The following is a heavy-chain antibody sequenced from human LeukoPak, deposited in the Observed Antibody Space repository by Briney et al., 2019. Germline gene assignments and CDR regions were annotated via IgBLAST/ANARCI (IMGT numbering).Heavy chain of an antibody. CDR2: IFTSGST. Sequence: SETLSLTCTVSGGSISSGSYYWSWIRQPAGKGLEWIGRIFTSGSTNYNPSLKSRVTISVDTAKSQFSLKLCSVTAADTVVYYCARGYYDSSGYELWGQGTLVTASS. CDR1: GGSISSGSYY. J-gene: IGHJ4*02. D-gene: IGHD3-22*01. V-gene: IGHV4-61*02. CDR3: ARGYYDSSGYEL.